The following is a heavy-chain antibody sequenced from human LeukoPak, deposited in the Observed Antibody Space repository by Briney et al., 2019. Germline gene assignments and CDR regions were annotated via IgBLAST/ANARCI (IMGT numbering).Heavy chain of an antibody. CDR1: GGSISSYY. Sequence: SETLSLTCTVSGGSISSYYWSWIRQPPGRGLEWIGYIYYSGSTNYNPSLKSRVTISVDTSKNQFSLKLSSVTAADTAVYYCARHMGLGYSYGYPYFDYWGQGTLVTVSS. CDR2: IYYSGST. D-gene: IGHD5-18*01. J-gene: IGHJ4*02. V-gene: IGHV4-59*08. CDR3: ARHMGLGYSYGYPYFDY.